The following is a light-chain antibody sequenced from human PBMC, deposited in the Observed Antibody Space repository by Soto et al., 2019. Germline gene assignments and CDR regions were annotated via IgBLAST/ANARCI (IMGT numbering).Light chain of an antibody. CDR3: QRRYSWPNT. CDR2: DAS. CDR1: QSVGTY. J-gene: IGKJ2*01. V-gene: IGKV3-11*01. Sequence: EIVLTQSPATLSLSPGERATLSCRTSQSVGTYLAWYQHNPGQAPRLLIYDASNRATGIPARFSGSGSGTDFTLTISSPEPEDFAVYYCQRRYSWPNTFGQGTKLEIK.